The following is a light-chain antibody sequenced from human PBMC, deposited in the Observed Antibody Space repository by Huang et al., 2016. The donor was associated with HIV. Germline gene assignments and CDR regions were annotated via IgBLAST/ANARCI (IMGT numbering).Light chain of an antibody. CDR3: QHYNNWPPLS. Sequence: VILTQSPATLSVSPGEGATLSCMASQNIGTHLAWYQQRPGQAPRLLMFGASTRATGVPARFNGRGSGTEFNLNISGLQSEDFATYYCQHYNNWPPLSFGGGTEVDI. V-gene: IGKV3-15*01. J-gene: IGKJ4*01. CDR2: GAS. CDR1: QNIGTH.